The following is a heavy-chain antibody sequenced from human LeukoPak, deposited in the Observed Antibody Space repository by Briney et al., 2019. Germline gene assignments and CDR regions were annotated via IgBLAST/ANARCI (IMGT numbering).Heavy chain of an antibody. CDR2: MYHSGST. CDR1: GYSISSGYD. CDR3: ARGRAAARPSLRAWFDP. Sequence: SETLSLTCTVSGYSISSGYDWGWIRQPPGKGLEWIGSMYHSGSTNYNPSLKSRVTISVDTSKNQFSLKLSSVTAADTAVYYCARGRAAARPSLRAWFDPWGQGTLVTVSS. V-gene: IGHV4-38-2*02. J-gene: IGHJ5*02. D-gene: IGHD6-6*01.